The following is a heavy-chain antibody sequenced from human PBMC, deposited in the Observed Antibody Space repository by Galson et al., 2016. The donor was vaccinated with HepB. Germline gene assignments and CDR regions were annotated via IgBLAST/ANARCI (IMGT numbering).Heavy chain of an antibody. CDR2: INSDGRTI. CDR1: GFTFSNYW. Sequence: SLRLSCAASGFTFSNYWMHWVRQVPGKGLVWVSRINSDGRTINYADSVKGRFTISRDNAKNTLYLQMSSLRAEDTAVYYCARGFVLGRDLVGFDPWGQGTLVTVSS. D-gene: IGHD3-10*02. CDR3: ARGFVLGRDLVGFDP. J-gene: IGHJ5*02. V-gene: IGHV3-74*01.